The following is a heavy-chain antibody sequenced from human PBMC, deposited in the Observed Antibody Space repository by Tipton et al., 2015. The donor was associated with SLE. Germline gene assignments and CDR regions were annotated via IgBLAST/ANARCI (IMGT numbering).Heavy chain of an antibody. D-gene: IGHD6-19*01. V-gene: IGHV4-59*11. CDR1: GGSISSHY. J-gene: IGHJ3*02. CDR3: TEGGWLGDAFDI. Sequence: TLSLTCTVSGGSISSHYWSWIRQPPGKGLEWVGYIYYSGGTNYNPPLQSRVTISVDTSKNQFSLKLSSVTAADTAVYYCTEGGWLGDAFDIWGQGTMVTVSS. CDR2: IYYSGGT.